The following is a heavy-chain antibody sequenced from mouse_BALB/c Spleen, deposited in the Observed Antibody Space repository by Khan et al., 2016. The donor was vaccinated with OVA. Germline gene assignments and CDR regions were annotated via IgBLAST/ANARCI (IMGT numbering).Heavy chain of an antibody. J-gene: IGHJ3*01. V-gene: IGHV1S137*01. CDR3: ARGGGGNRFAY. Sequence: QVQLQQSGAEVVRPGVSVKVSCKGSGYTFTDFTLHWVKQSHAMSLEWIGVISTYYGHATYNQKFKDKATMTVDKSSSTAYMELARLTSEDSAIYYVARGGGGNRFAYWGQGTLVTVSA. CDR2: ISTYYGHA. CDR1: GYTFTDFT.